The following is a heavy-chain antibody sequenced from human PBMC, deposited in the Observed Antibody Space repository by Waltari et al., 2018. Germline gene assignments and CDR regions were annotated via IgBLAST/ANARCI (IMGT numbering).Heavy chain of an antibody. CDR3: ARPDRNCPIDY. J-gene: IGHJ4*01. V-gene: IGHV4-39*01. CDR1: GGSISSSSYY. Sequence: QLQLQESGPGLVKPSETLSLTCTVSGGSISSSSYYWGWIRQPPGKGLEWIGGIYYRGSNYYHPALKRRVTISVDTSKDPFPLKLSFGAAPNTAVYYCARPDRNCPIDYLGQGTLGTGSS. D-gene: IGHD2-15*01. CDR2: IYYRGSN.